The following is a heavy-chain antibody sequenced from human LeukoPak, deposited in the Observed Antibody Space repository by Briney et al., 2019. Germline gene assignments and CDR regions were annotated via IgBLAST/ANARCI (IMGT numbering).Heavy chain of an antibody. CDR2: IYYSGST. CDR1: GGSISSSSYY. J-gene: IGHJ4*02. CDR3: ARGQVQLVLSFDY. D-gene: IGHD6-6*01. V-gene: IGHV4-39*07. Sequence: PSQTLSLTCTVSGGSISSSSYYWGWIRQPPGKGLEWIGSIYYSGSTYYNPSLKSRVTISVDTSKNQFSLKLSSVTAADTAVYYCARGQVQLVLSFDYWGQGTLVTVSS.